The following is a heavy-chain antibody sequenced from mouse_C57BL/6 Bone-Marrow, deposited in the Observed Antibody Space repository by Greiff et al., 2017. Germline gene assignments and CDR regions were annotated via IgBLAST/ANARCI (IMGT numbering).Heavy chain of an antibody. Sequence: VQLQQSGAELVKPGASVKLSCTASGFNIKDYYMHWVKQRTEQGLEWIGRIDPEDGETKYAPKFQGKATITADTSSNPAYLQRSSLTAEDTAVYYCAPYSGSSPSYFDYWGQGTTLTVSS. D-gene: IGHD1-1*01. CDR2: IDPEDGET. J-gene: IGHJ2*01. V-gene: IGHV14-2*01. CDR1: GFNIKDYY. CDR3: APYSGSSPSYFDY.